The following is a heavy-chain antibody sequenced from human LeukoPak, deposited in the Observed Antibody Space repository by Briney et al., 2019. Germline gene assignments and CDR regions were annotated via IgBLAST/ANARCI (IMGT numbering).Heavy chain of an antibody. J-gene: IGHJ4*02. CDR3: ARERTSGWDAFDF. Sequence: GGSLRLSCAASGFTFSSLAMNWVRQAPGKGLEWGSSISSSSSYIYYADSVKGRFTISRDNAKNSLYLQMNSLRAEDTAVYYCARERTSGWDAFDFWGQGTLVTVSS. V-gene: IGHV3-21*06. CDR1: GFTFSSLA. CDR2: ISSSSSYI. D-gene: IGHD6-19*01.